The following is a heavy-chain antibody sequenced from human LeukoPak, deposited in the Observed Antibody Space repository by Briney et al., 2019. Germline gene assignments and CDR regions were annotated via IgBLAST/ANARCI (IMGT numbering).Heavy chain of an antibody. J-gene: IGHJ4*02. Sequence: SETLSLTCTVSGGSISSSSYYWGWIRQPPGKGLEWIGSIYYSGSTCYNPSLKSRVTISVDTSKNQFSLKLSSVTAADTAVYYCARAARGATIDYWGQGTLVTVSS. CDR3: ARAARGATIDY. CDR1: GGSISSSSYY. D-gene: IGHD5-12*01. V-gene: IGHV4-39*07. CDR2: IYYSGST.